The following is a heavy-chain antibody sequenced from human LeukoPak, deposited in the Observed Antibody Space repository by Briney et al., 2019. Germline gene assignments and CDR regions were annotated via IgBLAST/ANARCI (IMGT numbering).Heavy chain of an antibody. CDR2: IIPILGIA. D-gene: IGHD3-22*01. V-gene: IGHV1-69*04. CDR3: ARAPNDSSGYYSEPFDY. CDR1: GGTFSSYA. Sequence: VASVKVSCKASGGTFSSYAISWVRQAPGQGLEWMGRIIPILGIANYAQKFQGRVTITADKSTSTAYMGLSSLRSEDTAVYYCARAPNDSSGYYSEPFDYWGQGTLVTVSS. J-gene: IGHJ4*02.